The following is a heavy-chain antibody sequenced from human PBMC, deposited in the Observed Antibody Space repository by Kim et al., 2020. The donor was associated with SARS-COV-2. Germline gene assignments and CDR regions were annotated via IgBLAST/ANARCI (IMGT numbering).Heavy chain of an antibody. J-gene: IGHJ4*02. V-gene: IGHV1-69*06. Sequence: SVKVSCKASGGTFSSYAISWVRQAPGQGLEWMGGIIPIFGTANYAQKFQGRVTITADKSTSTAYMELSSLRSEDTAVYYCARGGYSSTLGEYFDYWGQGTLVTVSS. CDR1: GGTFSSYA. CDR3: ARGGYSSTLGEYFDY. CDR2: IIPIFGTA. D-gene: IGHD6-13*01.